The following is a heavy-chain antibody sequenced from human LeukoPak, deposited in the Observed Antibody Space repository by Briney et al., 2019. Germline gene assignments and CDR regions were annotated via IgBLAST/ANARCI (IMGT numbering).Heavy chain of an antibody. J-gene: IGHJ3*01. CDR1: GDTFTGYY. CDR2: MNANSGGT. D-gene: IGHD2-8*01. CDR3: ARGVLMQGRGAFDL. V-gene: IGHV1-2*06. Sequence: ASVKVSCKASGDTFTGYYMHGGRQAPAQGLEWRGRMNANSGGTNYAQKFQGRVTMTRDASITTEYMELSSLTYADTAIYYCARGVLMQGRGAFDLWGQGAMVTVSS.